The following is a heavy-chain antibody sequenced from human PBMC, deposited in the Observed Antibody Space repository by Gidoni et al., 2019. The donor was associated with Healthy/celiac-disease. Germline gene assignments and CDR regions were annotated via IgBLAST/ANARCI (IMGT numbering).Heavy chain of an antibody. Sequence: SISSGSYYWSWIRQPAGKGLEWIGRIYTRGSTNYNPSLKRRVTISVDTSKNQFSLKLSSVTAADTAVYYCARGYYYDSSGPPRGYYYYYYGMDVWGQGTTVTVSS. J-gene: IGHJ6*02. D-gene: IGHD3-22*01. CDR3: ARGYYYDSSGPPRGYYYYYYGMDV. V-gene: IGHV4-61*02. CDR1: SISSGSYY. CDR2: IYTRGST.